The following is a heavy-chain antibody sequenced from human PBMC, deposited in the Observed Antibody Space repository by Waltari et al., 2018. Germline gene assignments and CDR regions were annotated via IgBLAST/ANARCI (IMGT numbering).Heavy chain of an antibody. D-gene: IGHD2-15*01. CDR2: IKSKTDGGTT. Sequence: EVQLVESGGGLVKPGGSLRLSCAASGFTFSNAWMSWVRQAPGKGLEWVGRIKSKTDGGTTDYAAPVKGRFTISRDDSKNTLYLQMNSLKTEDTAVYYCTSEVVAANLDAFDIWGQGTMVTVSS. V-gene: IGHV3-15*01. J-gene: IGHJ3*02. CDR1: GFTFSNAW. CDR3: TSEVVAANLDAFDI.